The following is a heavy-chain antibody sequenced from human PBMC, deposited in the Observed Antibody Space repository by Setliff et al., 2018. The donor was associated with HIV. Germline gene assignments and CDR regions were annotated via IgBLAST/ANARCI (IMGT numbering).Heavy chain of an antibody. CDR1: GGSISNHY. CDR2: IYHSGST. D-gene: IGHD6-13*01. CDR3: ARDIQAAGTGWFDP. Sequence: SETLSLTCSVSGGSISNHYWGWIRQPPGKGLEWIGSIYHSGSTYYNPSLKSRVTISLDTSKNQFSLKLSSVTAADTAVYYCARDIQAAGTGWFDPWGQGTLVTVSS. J-gene: IGHJ5*02. V-gene: IGHV4-38-2*02.